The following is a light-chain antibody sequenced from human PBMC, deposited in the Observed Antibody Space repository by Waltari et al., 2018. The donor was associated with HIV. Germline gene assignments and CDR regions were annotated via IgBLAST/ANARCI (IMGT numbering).Light chain of an antibody. CDR3: ATWDDSLNGYV. CDR2: SNN. CDR1: SANIGSRT. V-gene: IGLV1-44*01. Sequence: QSVLTQPPSASGTPGQRVTISCSGSSANIGSRTVSWYQQLPGTAPKLLIYSNNRLPSVVPYRFSGSKSGTSAALAISGLQSEDEADYYCATWDDSLNGYVLGAGTRVTVL. J-gene: IGLJ1*01.